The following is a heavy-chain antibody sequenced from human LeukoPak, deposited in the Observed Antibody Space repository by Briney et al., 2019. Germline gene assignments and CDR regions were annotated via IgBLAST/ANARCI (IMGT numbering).Heavy chain of an antibody. V-gene: IGHV4-39*01. CDR3: ARHRWDDAFDI. CDR1: GGSISSSSYY. J-gene: IGHJ3*02. Sequence: SEALSLTRTVSGGSISSSSYYWGWIRQPPGKGLEWIGSIYYSGSTYYNPSLKSRVTISVDTSKNQFSLKLSSVTAADTAVYYCARHRWDDAFDIWGQGTMVTVSS. CDR2: IYYSGST. D-gene: IGHD1-26*01.